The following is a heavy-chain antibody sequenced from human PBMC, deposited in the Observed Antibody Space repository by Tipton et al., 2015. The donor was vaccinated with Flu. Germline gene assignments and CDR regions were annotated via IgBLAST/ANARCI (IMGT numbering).Heavy chain of an antibody. CDR2: LGASGGA. Sequence: SLRLSCAASGFTFTGQTMRWVRQAPGKGLEWVSTLGASGGAYYADSVKGRLTISRGNSENTLYLQMNSLRAEDTAVYYCARVSDWNFGYWGQGALVTVSS. D-gene: IGHD3/OR15-3a*01. V-gene: IGHV3-23*01. J-gene: IGHJ4*02. CDR1: GFTFTGQT. CDR3: ARVSDWNFGY.